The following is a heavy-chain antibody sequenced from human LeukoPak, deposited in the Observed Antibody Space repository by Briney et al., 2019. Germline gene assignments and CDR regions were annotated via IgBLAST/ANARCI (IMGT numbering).Heavy chain of an antibody. CDR1: GFTFSRYG. J-gene: IGHJ5*02. CDR3: AKGADYVWGTYRSFDNWFDP. V-gene: IGHV3-30*18. Sequence: PGRSLRLSCAASGFTFSRYGMHWVRQAPGKGLEWVAVISYDGSNKHYADSVKGRFTISRDNSKNTLYLQMNSLRADDTAVYYCAKGADYVWGTYRSFDNWFDPWGQGTLVTVSS. CDR2: ISYDGSNK. D-gene: IGHD3-16*02.